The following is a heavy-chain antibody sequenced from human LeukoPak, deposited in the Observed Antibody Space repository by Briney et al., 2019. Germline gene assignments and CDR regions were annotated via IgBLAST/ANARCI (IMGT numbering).Heavy chain of an antibody. CDR1: GFTFSNYW. J-gene: IGHJ5*02. Sequence: PGGSLRLSCAASGFTFSNYWMYWVRQAPGKGLVWVSRINSDGSSTSYADSVKGRFTISRDNAMNTLYLQVNSLRAEDTAVYYCALGGHDSGNHHSGWLDPWGQGTLVTVSP. D-gene: IGHD4-11*01. V-gene: IGHV3-74*01. CDR2: INSDGSST. CDR3: ALGGHDSGNHHSGWLDP.